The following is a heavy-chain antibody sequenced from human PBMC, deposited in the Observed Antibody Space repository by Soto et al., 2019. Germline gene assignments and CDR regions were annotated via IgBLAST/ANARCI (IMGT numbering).Heavy chain of an antibody. CDR2: ISGSGGST. Sequence: VGSLRLSGAASGFTFSSYAMSWVRQAPGKGLEWVSAISGSGGSTYYSDSVKGRFTISRDNSKNTLYLQMNSLRAEDTAVYYCAKDIVVVVAAYFDYWGQGTLVTVSS. CDR1: GFTFSSYA. CDR3: AKDIVVVVAAYFDY. D-gene: IGHD2-15*01. V-gene: IGHV3-23*01. J-gene: IGHJ4*02.